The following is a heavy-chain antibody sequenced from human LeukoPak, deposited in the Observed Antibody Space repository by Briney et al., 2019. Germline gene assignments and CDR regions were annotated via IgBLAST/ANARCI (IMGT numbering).Heavy chain of an antibody. CDR2: TSSSGTST. Sequence: PGGSLRLSCAASGFTFSNYAMSWVRQAPRKGLEWVSGTSSSGTSTYYTDSVKGRFTISRDNSKNMLYLQMNSLRAEDTAIYYCAKGWLKSSLDGFDIWGQGTMVTVSS. CDR1: GFTFSNYA. V-gene: IGHV3-23*01. J-gene: IGHJ3*02. D-gene: IGHD1-26*01. CDR3: AKGWLKSSLDGFDI.